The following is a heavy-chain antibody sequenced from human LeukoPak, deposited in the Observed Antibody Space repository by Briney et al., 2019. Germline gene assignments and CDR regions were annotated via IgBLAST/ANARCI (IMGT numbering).Heavy chain of an antibody. Sequence: ASVKVSCKASGYTFTSSYIHWVRQAPGQGLEWMGIINPSGGSTSYAQKFQGRVTMTRDTSTSTVYMELSSLRSEDTAAYYCAREDYYDSSGYYETFDYWGQGTLVTVSS. V-gene: IGHV1-46*01. CDR1: GYTFTSSY. D-gene: IGHD3-22*01. J-gene: IGHJ4*02. CDR3: AREDYYDSSGYYETFDY. CDR2: INPSGGST.